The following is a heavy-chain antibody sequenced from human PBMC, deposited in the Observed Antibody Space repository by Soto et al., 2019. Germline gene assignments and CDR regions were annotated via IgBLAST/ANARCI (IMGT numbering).Heavy chain of an antibody. V-gene: IGHV4-4*02. CDR3: ARVSGAYYSGMDV. CDR2: IYHSGST. J-gene: IGHJ6*02. CDR1: GGSISSSYW. Sequence: QVQLQESGPGLVKPSGTLSLTCAVSGGSISSSYWWSWVRQPPGKGLEWIGEIYHSGSTNYNTALQSRVTISVDKSKNQFSLKVTSVTAADTAVYYCARVSGAYYSGMDVWGQGTTVTVSS. D-gene: IGHD1-26*01.